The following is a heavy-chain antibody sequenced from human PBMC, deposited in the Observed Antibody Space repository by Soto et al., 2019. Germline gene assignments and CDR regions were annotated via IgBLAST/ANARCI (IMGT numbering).Heavy chain of an antibody. CDR2: IYYSGST. CDR1: GGSVSSGSYY. CDR3: ARRVYYYDSSGHFDY. D-gene: IGHD3-22*01. V-gene: IGHV4-61*01. J-gene: IGHJ4*02. Sequence: PSETLSLTCTVSGGSVSSGSYYWSWIRQPPGKGLEWIGYIYYSGSTNYNPSLKSRVTISVDTSKNHLSLKLSSVTAADTAVYYCARRVYYYDSSGHFDYWGQGTLVTVSS.